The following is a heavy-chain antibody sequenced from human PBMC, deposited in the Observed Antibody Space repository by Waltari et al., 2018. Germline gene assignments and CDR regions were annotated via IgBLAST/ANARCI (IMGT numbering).Heavy chain of an antibody. Sequence: QLQLQESGPGLVKPSETLSLTCTVSGGSISSSSYYLGWIRQPPGKGLEWIGSIYYSGSTYYNPSLKSRVTISVDTSKNQFSLKLSSVTAADTAVYYCTRVVGGDYFDYWGQGTLVTVSS. D-gene: IGHD1-26*01. CDR3: TRVVGGDYFDY. J-gene: IGHJ4*02. CDR1: GGSISSSSYY. V-gene: IGHV4-39*07. CDR2: IYYSGST.